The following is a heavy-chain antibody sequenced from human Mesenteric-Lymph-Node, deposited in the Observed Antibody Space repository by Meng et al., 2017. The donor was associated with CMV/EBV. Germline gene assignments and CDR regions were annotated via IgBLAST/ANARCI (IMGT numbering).Heavy chain of an antibody. CDR2: IYYSGST. CDR3: ARHFRSSRFSGGYFDY. Sequence: SETLSLTCTVSGVSISSSTYYWGWIRQPPGKGLEWIASIYYSGSTYYNPSLKSRVAISVDTSKNQFSLMLTSMTAADTAVYYCARHFRSSRFSGGYFDYWGQGALVTVSS. J-gene: IGHJ4*02. CDR1: GVSISSSTYY. D-gene: IGHD2-15*01. V-gene: IGHV4-39*01.